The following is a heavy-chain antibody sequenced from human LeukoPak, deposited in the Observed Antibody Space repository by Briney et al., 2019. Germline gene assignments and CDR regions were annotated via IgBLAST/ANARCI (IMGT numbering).Heavy chain of an antibody. J-gene: IGHJ4*02. Sequence: PGGSLRLSCAASGFTVGRNWMHWVRQAPGKGLVWVSRSEGDDSTTSYAEPVKGRFTVSRDTAKNTLYLLMNSLSVEDTAVYYCARGNKWSFDSWGQGALVTVSS. D-gene: IGHD2-15*01. CDR1: GFTVGRNW. CDR2: SEGDDSTT. CDR3: ARGNKWSFDS. V-gene: IGHV3-74*03.